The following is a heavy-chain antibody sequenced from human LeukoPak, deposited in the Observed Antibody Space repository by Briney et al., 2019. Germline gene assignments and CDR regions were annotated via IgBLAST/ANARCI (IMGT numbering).Heavy chain of an antibody. V-gene: IGHV4-61*02. CDR2: IYTSGST. CDR3: ARIHADPTVTNFDY. J-gene: IGHJ4*02. CDR1: GGSISSGSYY. D-gene: IGHD4-17*01. Sequence: PSETLSLTCTVSGGSISSGSYYWSWIRQPAGKGLEWIGRIYTSGSTNYNPSLKSRVTISVDTSKNQFSLKLSSVTAADTAVYYCARIHADPTVTNFDYWGQGTLVTVSS.